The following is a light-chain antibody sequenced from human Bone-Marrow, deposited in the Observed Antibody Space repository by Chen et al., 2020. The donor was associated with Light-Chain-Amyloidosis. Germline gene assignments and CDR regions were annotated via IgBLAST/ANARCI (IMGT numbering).Light chain of an antibody. CDR3: QVWDRSSDRSV. CDR1: NIGSTS. Sequence: SYVLTQPSSVSVAPGQTATIACGGNNIGSTSVHWYQQTPGQAPLLVVYDDSDRPSGIPARLSGYNSGNTATLPSSRVEAGDEADYYCQVWDRSSDRSVFGGGTKLTVL. V-gene: IGLV3-21*02. CDR2: DDS. J-gene: IGLJ3*02.